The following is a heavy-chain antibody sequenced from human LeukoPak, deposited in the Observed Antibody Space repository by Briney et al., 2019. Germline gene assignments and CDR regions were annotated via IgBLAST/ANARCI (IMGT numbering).Heavy chain of an antibody. D-gene: IGHD6-13*01. Sequence: PGGSLRLSCAAPGFTFSSYGMHWVRQAPGKGLEWVAVIWYDGSNKYYADSVKGRFTISRDNSKNTLYLQMNSLRAEDTAVYYCARSGSPPSPLDYWGQGTLVTVSS. V-gene: IGHV3-33*01. CDR3: ARSGSPPSPLDY. CDR1: GFTFSSYG. J-gene: IGHJ4*02. CDR2: IWYDGSNK.